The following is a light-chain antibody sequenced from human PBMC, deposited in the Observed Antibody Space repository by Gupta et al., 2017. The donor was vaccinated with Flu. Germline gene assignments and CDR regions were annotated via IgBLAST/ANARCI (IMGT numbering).Light chain of an antibody. Sequence: KTTTITSFADALTSKYAFWYHHTPAQSPILLFYKQNRRHSAIPERFSGSKSGTTVTLTITGVQAEEEADYYCQSAERSDNFLVFGGGTKLTVL. CDR1: ALTSKY. CDR2: KQN. J-gene: IGLJ2*01. V-gene: IGLV3-25*01. CDR3: QSAERSDNFLV.